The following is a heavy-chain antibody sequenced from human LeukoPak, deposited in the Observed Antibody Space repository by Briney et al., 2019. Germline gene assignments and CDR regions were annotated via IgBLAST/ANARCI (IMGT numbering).Heavy chain of an antibody. CDR1: GFTFSDYY. V-gene: IGHV3-11*04. D-gene: IGHD2-21*01. CDR2: ISSSGSTI. J-gene: IGHJ4*02. Sequence: PGXSLRLSCAASGFTFSDYYMSWIRQARGKGREWVSYISSSGSTIYYADSVKGRFTIYRDNAKNSLYVQMKSLSAEDTAVYYCARCGGGDCYLAYWGQGTLVTVSS. CDR3: ARCGGGDCYLAY.